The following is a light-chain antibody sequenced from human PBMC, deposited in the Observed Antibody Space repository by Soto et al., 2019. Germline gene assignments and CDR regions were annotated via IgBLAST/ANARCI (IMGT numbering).Light chain of an antibody. CDR2: DNN. J-gene: IGLJ2*01. Sequence: QSVLTQPPSVSAAPGQKVTISCSGSSSNIGSNYVSWYQQLPGTAPKLLIYDNNKRPSGIPDRFSGSKSGTSATLGITGLQTGDEADYYCGTWDSSLSAGFGVFGGGTKVTVL. CDR1: SSNIGSNY. V-gene: IGLV1-51*01. CDR3: GTWDSSLSAGFGV.